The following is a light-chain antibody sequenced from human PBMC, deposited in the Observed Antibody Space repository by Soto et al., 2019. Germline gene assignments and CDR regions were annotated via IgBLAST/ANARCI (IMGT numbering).Light chain of an antibody. J-gene: IGLJ1*01. CDR2: DVT. V-gene: IGLV2-8*01. CDR1: SSDVGGYNY. Sequence: QSALTQPPSASGSPGQSVTISCTGTSSDVGGYNYVSWYQQHPGKAPKLMIYDVTKRPSGVPDRFSGSKSGNTASLTVSGLQADDDAEYYCSSYGGRNNGVFGSGTKLTVL. CDR3: SSYGGRNNGV.